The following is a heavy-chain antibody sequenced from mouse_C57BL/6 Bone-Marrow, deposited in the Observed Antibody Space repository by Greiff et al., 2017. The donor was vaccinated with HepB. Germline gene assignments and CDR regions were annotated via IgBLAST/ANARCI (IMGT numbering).Heavy chain of an antibody. D-gene: IGHD3-3*01. CDR2: IYPGSGNT. CDR3: ARDLGTGFAY. Sequence: LVESGPELVKPGASVKISCKASGYSFTSYYIHWVKQRPGQGLEWIGWIYPGSGNTKYNEKFKGKATLTADTSSSTAYMQLSSLTSEDSAVYYCARDLGTGFAYWGQGTLVTVSA. J-gene: IGHJ3*01. CDR1: GYSFTSYY. V-gene: IGHV1-66*01.